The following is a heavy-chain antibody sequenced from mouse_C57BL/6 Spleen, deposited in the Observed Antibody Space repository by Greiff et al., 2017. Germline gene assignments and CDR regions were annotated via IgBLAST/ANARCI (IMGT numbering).Heavy chain of an antibody. CDR3: SRLDGNYVGY. CDR2: IHPNSGST. D-gene: IGHD2-1*01. CDR1: GYTFTSYW. V-gene: IGHV1-64*01. J-gene: IGHJ2*01. Sequence: QVQLQQPGAELVKPGASVKLSCKASGYTFTSYWMHWVKQRPGQGLEWIGMIHPNSGSTNYNEKFKSKATLTVDKSSSTAYMQLSSLTSEDSAVYYCSRLDGNYVGYWGQGTTLTVSS.